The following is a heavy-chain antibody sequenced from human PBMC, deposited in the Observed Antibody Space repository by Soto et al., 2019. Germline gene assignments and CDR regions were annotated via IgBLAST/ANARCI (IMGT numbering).Heavy chain of an antibody. CDR2: ISSSSSYI. V-gene: IGHV3-21*01. CDR3: ARGSYDFWSGQLYYYYYGMDV. J-gene: IGHJ6*02. Sequence: GGSLRLSCAASGFTFSSYSMNWDRQAPGKGLEWVSSISSSSSYIYYADSVKGRFTISRDNAKNSLYLQMNSLRAEDTAVYYCARGSYDFWSGQLYYYYYGMDVWGQGTTVTVSS. CDR1: GFTFSSYS. D-gene: IGHD3-3*01.